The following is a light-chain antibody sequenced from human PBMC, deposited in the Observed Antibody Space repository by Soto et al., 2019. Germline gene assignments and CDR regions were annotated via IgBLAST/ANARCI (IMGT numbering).Light chain of an antibody. V-gene: IGKV3-20*01. CDR1: QSVSSDY. J-gene: IGKJ4*01. CDR2: RAS. Sequence: EIVLTQSPGTLSLSPGDRATLSCRASQSVSSDYVAWYQQKPGQTPNVLIYRASIRATGIPDRFSGSGSGTDFTLTISRLEPEDFAVYYCQQHGASPLTFGGGTKVEIK. CDR3: QQHGASPLT.